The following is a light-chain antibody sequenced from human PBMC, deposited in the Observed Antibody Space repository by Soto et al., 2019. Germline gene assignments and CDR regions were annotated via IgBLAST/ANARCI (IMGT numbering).Light chain of an antibody. V-gene: IGKV3-11*01. J-gene: IGKJ5*01. CDR1: QTFSSH. CDR3: QQRSNWPPVIT. CDR2: DAS. Sequence: EIVLTQSPATLYLSPGERATLSCRASQTFSSHLAWYQQKPGQAPRLLIYDASKRATGIPARFSGRGSGTDLPRTIRSLEREDCAVYCCQQRSNWPPVITFGQGTRLEIK.